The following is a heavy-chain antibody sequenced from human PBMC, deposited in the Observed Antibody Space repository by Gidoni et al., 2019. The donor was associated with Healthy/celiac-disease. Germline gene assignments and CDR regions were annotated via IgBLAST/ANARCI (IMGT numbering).Heavy chain of an antibody. J-gene: IGHJ5*02. CDR3: ARTFAVAGRNWFDP. D-gene: IGHD6-19*01. Sequence: NSGGTNYAQKFQGRVTMTRDTSISTAYMELSRLSSDDTAVYYCARTFAVAGRNWFDPWGQGTLVTVSS. CDR2: NSGGT. V-gene: IGHV1-2*02.